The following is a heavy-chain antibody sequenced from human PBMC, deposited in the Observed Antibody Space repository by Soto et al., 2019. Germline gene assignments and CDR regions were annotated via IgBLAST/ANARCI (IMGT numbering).Heavy chain of an antibody. Sequence: SETLSLTCTVSGGSISSGGYYWSWIRQHPGKGLEWIGYIYYSGSTYYNPSLKSRVTISVDTSKNQFSLKLSSVTAADTAVYYCARAPTDYYDSSGYRPFDYWGQGTLVTVSS. J-gene: IGHJ4*02. CDR3: ARAPTDYYDSSGYRPFDY. D-gene: IGHD3-22*01. CDR2: IYYSGST. CDR1: GGSISSGGYY. V-gene: IGHV4-31*03.